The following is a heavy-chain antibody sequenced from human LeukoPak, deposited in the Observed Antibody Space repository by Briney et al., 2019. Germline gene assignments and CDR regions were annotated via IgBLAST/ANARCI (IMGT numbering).Heavy chain of an antibody. CDR3: ARAKMQMEPRRAFDI. D-gene: IGHD5-24*01. V-gene: IGHV4-59*01. CDR1: GGSISTYY. Sequence: SETLSLTCTVSGGSISTYYWSWIRQPPGKGLEWIGHIYYTGSTNYNPSLNSRLTMSVDTPNNQFSLNLTSVTAADTAVYYCARAKMQMEPRRAFDIWGQGTKVTVSS. CDR2: IYYTGST. J-gene: IGHJ3*02.